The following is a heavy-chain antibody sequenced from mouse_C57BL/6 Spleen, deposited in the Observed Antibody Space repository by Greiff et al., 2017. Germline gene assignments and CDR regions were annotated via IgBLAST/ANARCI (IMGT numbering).Heavy chain of an antibody. V-gene: IGHV1-50*01. J-gene: IGHJ3*01. D-gene: IGHD2-1*01. Sequence: VQLQQPGAELVKPGASVKLSCKASGYTFTSYWMQWVKQRPGQGLEWIGEIDPSDSYTNYNQKFKGKATLTVDTSSSTAYMQLSSLTSEDSAVYYCARGGYGNYVWFAYWGQGTLVTVSA. CDR3: ARGGYGNYVWFAY. CDR1: GYTFTSYW. CDR2: IDPSDSYT.